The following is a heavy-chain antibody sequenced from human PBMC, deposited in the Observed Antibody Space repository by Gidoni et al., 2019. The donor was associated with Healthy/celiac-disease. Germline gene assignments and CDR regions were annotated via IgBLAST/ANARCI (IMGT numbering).Heavy chain of an antibody. Sequence: QVQLVQSGAEVKKPGASVKVSCKASGYTFTGYYMHWVRQAPGQGLEWMGWINPNSGGTNYAQKFQVWVTMTRDTSISTAYMELSRLRSDDTAVYYCAREGDFWSGHPHNWFDPWGQGTLVTVSS. V-gene: IGHV1-2*04. CDR3: AREGDFWSGHPHNWFDP. CDR2: INPNSGGT. CDR1: GYTFTGYY. D-gene: IGHD3-3*01. J-gene: IGHJ5*02.